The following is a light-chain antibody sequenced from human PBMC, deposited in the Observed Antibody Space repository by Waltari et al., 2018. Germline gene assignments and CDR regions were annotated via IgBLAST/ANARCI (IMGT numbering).Light chain of an antibody. CDR3: SSASSNSAVV. Sequence: QSALTQPASVSGPPGPSITLSRTVNRTDVGVFKYVPWYQQHPGKAPKLIIYDVTKRPSGTSNRFSGSKSGNAASLTISGLRAEDEADYYCSSASSNSAVVFGGGTRLTVL. V-gene: IGLV2-14*03. CDR1: RTDVGVFKY. CDR2: DVT. J-gene: IGLJ2*01.